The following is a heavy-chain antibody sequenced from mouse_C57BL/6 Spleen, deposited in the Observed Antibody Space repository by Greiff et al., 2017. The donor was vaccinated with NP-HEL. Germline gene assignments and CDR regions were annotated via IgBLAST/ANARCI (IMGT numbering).Heavy chain of an antibody. CDR1: GYTFTDYN. CDR2: INPNNGGT. Sequence: EVQLQQSGPELVKPGASVKMSCKASGYTFTDYNMHWVKQSHGKSLEWIGYINPNNGGTRYNQKFKGKATLTVNKSSSTAYMELRSLTSEDSAVYYGARLDDGYSYLDYWGQGTTLTVSS. CDR3: ARLDDGYSYLDY. V-gene: IGHV1-22*01. D-gene: IGHD2-3*01. J-gene: IGHJ2*01.